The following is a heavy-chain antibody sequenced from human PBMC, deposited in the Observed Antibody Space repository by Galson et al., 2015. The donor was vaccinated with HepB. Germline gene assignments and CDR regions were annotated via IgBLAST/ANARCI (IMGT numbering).Heavy chain of an antibody. Sequence: QSGAEVKKPGESLKISCKGSGYSFTSYWIGWVRQMPGKGLEWMGIIYPGDSDTRYSPSFQGQVTISADKSISTAYMELSSLRSEDTAVYYCARDSYGDYHLGGDYYYYMDVWGKGTTVTVSS. J-gene: IGHJ6*03. D-gene: IGHD4-17*01. V-gene: IGHV5-51*01. CDR1: GYSFTSYW. CDR3: ARDSYGDYHLGGDYYYYMDV. CDR2: IYPGDSDT.